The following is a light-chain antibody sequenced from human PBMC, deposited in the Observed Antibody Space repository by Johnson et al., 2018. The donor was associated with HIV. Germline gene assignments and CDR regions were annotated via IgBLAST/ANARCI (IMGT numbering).Light chain of an antibody. V-gene: IGLV1-51*02. Sequence: QSVLTQPPSVSAAPGQKVTISCSGSSSNIGNNYVSWYQQLPGTAPKLLIYENNKRPSGIPDRLSGSKSGTSATLGITGLQTGAEADYYCGTWDSSLSAAYVFGTGTKVTVL. CDR2: ENN. CDR3: GTWDSSLSAAYV. CDR1: SSNIGNNY. J-gene: IGLJ1*01.